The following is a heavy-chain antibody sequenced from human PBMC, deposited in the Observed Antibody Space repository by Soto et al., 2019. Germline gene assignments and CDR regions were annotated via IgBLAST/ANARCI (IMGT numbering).Heavy chain of an antibody. CDR3: AKALGELSPESFDY. D-gene: IGHD3-16*02. Sequence: QVQLVESGGGVVQPGESLRLSCAASGFTFSSYGMHWVRQAQGKGLEWVTFISYDGNNKYYADSVKGRVTVSRDNSKNTYDLQMMSLTAEDTAVYFCAKALGELSPESFDYWRRGTLVTVSS. J-gene: IGHJ4*02. V-gene: IGHV3-30*18. CDR1: GFTFSSYG. CDR2: ISYDGNNK.